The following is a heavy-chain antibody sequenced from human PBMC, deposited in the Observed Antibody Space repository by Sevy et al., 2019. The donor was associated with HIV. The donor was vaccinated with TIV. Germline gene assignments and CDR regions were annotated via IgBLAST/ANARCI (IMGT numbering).Heavy chain of an antibody. J-gene: IGHJ6*02. V-gene: IGHV1-2*02. CDR1: GYTFTGYY. CDR3: ARSIAVAVNYYYGMDV. D-gene: IGHD6-19*01. Sequence: ASVKVSCKASGYTFTGYYIHWVRQAPGQGLEWMGWINPNSGGTNYAQKFQGRVTMTRDTSISTAYMELSRLRSDDTAVYYCARSIAVAVNYYYGMDVWGQGTTVTVSS. CDR2: INPNSGGT.